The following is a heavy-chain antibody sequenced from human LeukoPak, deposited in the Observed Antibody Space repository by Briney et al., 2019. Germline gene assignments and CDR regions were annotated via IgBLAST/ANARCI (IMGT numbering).Heavy chain of an antibody. Sequence: GASVKVSCKASGCTFSSYGISWVRQAPGQGLEWMGRIIPILGIANYAQKFQGRVTITADKSTSTAYMELSSLRSEDTAVYYCARDSMYYYDSSGYSGYPSAYYFDYWGQGTLVTVSS. CDR2: IIPILGIA. D-gene: IGHD3-22*01. CDR1: GCTFSSYG. CDR3: ARDSMYYYDSSGYSGYPSAYYFDY. J-gene: IGHJ4*02. V-gene: IGHV1-69*04.